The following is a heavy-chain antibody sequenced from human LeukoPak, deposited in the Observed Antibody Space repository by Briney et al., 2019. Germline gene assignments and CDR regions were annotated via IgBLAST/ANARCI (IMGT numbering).Heavy chain of an antibody. D-gene: IGHD1-26*01. CDR1: GCTLTQLS. J-gene: IGHJ4*02. CDR3: ATDSGTYFLF. CDR2: FDPEDGET. V-gene: IGHV1-24*01. Sequence: ASVRVSCKVSGCTLTQLSMHWVRQAPGKGLEWMGGFDPEDGETIYAQKFQGRVTMTEDTSTDTAYMELSSLRSDDTAVYYCATDSGTYFLFWGQGTLVTVSS.